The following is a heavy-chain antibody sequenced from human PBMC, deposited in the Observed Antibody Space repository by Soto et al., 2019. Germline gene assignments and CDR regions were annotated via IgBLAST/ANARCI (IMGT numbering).Heavy chain of an antibody. CDR1: GFTLSHYA. D-gene: IGHD5-12*01. CDR3: SKMKGYDLALYYFAY. CDR2: IRGSGGST. Sequence: GGSLRLSCAASGFTLSHYAMNWVRQAPGKGLEWVSAIRGSGGSTYYADSVKGRFTISRDNSKNTLYLQMNSLRAEDTAVYYCSKMKGYDLALYYFAYRGHGTLVTVSS. J-gene: IGHJ4*01. V-gene: IGHV3-23*01.